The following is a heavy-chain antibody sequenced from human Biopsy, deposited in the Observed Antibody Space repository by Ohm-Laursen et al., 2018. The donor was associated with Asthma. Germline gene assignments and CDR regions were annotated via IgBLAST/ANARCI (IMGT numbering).Heavy chain of an antibody. CDR1: GGSISSGAYF. D-gene: IGHD3-22*01. V-gene: IGHV4-31*03. Sequence: SQTLSLTCSVSGGSISSGAYFWSWARQHPGKGLEWIGYINYSATTYYNPSLKSRVSISIDTSKNQFSLKLSSVTAADTAVYYCARAQDYYDSRGYYRSFDYWGQGTLVTVSS. CDR3: ARAQDYYDSRGYYRSFDY. J-gene: IGHJ4*02. CDR2: INYSATT.